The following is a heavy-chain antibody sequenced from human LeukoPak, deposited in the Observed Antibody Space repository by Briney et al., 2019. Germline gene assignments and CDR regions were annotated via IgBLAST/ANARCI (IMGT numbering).Heavy chain of an antibody. V-gene: IGHV4-34*01. CDR1: GGSFSGYY. CDR2: INHSGST. D-gene: IGHD3-10*01. Sequence: SETLSLTCAVYGGSFSGYYWSWIRQPPGKGLEWIGEINHSGSTNYNPSLKSRVTISVDTSKNQFSLKLSSVTAADTAVYYCARGSLWFGELFRHYYYYYYGMDVWGQGTTVTVSS. CDR3: ARGSLWFGELFRHYYYYYYGMDV. J-gene: IGHJ6*02.